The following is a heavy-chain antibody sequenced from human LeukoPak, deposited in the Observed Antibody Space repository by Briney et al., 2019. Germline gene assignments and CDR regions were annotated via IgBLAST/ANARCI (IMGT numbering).Heavy chain of an antibody. D-gene: IGHD2-2*01. V-gene: IGHV5-51*01. CDR2: IYPGDSDT. Sequence: GESLKISCKGSGYSFTSYWIDWVRQMPGKGLEWMGIIYPGDSDTRYSPSFQGQVTISADKSISTAYLQWSSLKASDTAMYYCARRGYCSSTSCSNFDYWGQGTLVTVSS. CDR3: ARRGYCSSTSCSNFDY. CDR1: GYSFTSYW. J-gene: IGHJ4*02.